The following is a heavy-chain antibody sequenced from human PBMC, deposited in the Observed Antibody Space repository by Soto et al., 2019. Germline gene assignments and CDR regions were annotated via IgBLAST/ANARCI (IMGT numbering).Heavy chain of an antibody. CDR3: ARLLLSIAAAGSDPIDY. CDR2: IGTAGDP. J-gene: IGHJ4*02. Sequence: GGSLRLSCAASGFTFSSYDMHWVRQATGKGLEWVSAIGTAGDPYYPGSVKGRFTISRENAKNSLYLQMNSLRAEDTAVYYCARLLLSIAAAGSDPIDYWGQGTLVTVSS. CDR1: GFTFSSYD. D-gene: IGHD6-13*01. V-gene: IGHV3-13*05.